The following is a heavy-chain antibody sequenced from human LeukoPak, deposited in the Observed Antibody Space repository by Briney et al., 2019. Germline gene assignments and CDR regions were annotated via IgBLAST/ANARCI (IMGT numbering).Heavy chain of an antibody. J-gene: IGHJ4*02. CDR3: VRDGYNRFNYSFDY. D-gene: IGHD5-24*01. CDR1: GYTFTSYW. Sequence: GESRKISCKGSGYTFTSYWIGWVRQMPGKGLEGMGIIYPGDSDTRYNPSFRGQVTISADKSIKIAYLQWSSLKASDTAMYYCVRDGYNRFNYSFDYWGQGTQVTVSS. V-gene: IGHV5-51*01. CDR2: IYPGDSDT.